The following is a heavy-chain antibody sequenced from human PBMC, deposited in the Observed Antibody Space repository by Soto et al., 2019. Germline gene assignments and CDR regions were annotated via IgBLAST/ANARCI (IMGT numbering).Heavy chain of an antibody. CDR2: LNIAGTI. Sequence: SETLSLTCSVSGASISSFNWNWVRQPAGKGPEWVGRLNIAGTINYNPSLKSRITMSMDTSKNQISPHLRSVTAADTAIYYCARDRGEYTSSWFWYFSHWGHGTLVTV. CDR3: ARDRGEYTSSWFWYFSH. CDR1: GASISSFN. D-gene: IGHD6-13*01. V-gene: IGHV4-4*07. J-gene: IGHJ2*01.